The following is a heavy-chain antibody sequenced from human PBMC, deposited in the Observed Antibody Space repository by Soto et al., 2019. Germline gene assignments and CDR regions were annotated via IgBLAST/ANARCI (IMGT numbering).Heavy chain of an antibody. CDR3: ARDHRESSGYEYEPHFDD. CDR2: INPSGGST. Sequence: VKVSCKASGYTFTSYYMHWVRQAPGQGLEWMGIINPSGGSTSYAQKFQGRVTMTRDTSTSTVYMELSSLRSEDTAVYYCARDHRESSGYEYEPHFDDWGQGALVTVPS. J-gene: IGHJ4*02. CDR1: GYTFTSYY. V-gene: IGHV1-46*01. D-gene: IGHD3-22*01.